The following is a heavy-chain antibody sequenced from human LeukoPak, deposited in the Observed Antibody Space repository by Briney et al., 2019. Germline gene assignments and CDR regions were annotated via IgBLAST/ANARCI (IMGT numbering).Heavy chain of an antibody. J-gene: IGHJ4*02. CDR1: GGSISSSSYY. V-gene: IGHV4-39*07. CDR2: IYYSGST. D-gene: IGHD2-2*01. Sequence: SETPSLTCTVSGGSISSSSYYWGWIRQPPGKGLEWIGSIYYSGSTYYNPSLKSRVTISVDTSKNQFSLKLTSVTAADTAVYYCARAGQGYCSSASCFLSLDYWGQGTLVTVSS. CDR3: ARAGQGYCSSASCFLSLDY.